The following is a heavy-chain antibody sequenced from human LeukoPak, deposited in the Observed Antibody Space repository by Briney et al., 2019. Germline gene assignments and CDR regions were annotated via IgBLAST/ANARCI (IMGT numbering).Heavy chain of an antibody. Sequence: LEAPSLTPTHPRGSLSSYLWCSIPAPPREGLGGIGYTHYSGIASYNPSLKSRVTISLDTSNDRFSLKLSSVTAADTAVYFCARGLGYCSGRTCYSGNYWGRGTLVTVSS. CDR2: THYSGIA. D-gene: IGHD2-15*01. CDR1: RGSLSSYL. CDR3: ARGLGYCSGRTCYSGNY. V-gene: IGHV4-59*01. J-gene: IGHJ4*01.